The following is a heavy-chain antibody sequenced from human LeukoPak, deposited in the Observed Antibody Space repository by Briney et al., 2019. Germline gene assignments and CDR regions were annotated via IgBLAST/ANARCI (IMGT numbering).Heavy chain of an antibody. CDR2: ISYDGSNK. D-gene: IGHD3-3*01. Sequence: GRSLRLCCAASGFTFSSYGMHWDRQAPGKGLEWVAVISYDGSNKYYADSVKGRFTISRDNSKNTLYLQMNSLRAEDTAVYYCAKDRWYMRFLRPLLPENWFDPWGQGTLVTVSS. V-gene: IGHV3-30*18. CDR1: GFTFSSYG. J-gene: IGHJ5*02. CDR3: AKDRWYMRFLRPLLPENWFDP.